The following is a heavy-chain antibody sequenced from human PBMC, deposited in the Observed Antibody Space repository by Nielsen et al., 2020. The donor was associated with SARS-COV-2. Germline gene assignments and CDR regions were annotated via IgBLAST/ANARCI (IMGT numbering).Heavy chain of an antibody. CDR2: ITSSSGTI. J-gene: IGHJ6*02. V-gene: IGHV3-48*01. CDR3: TRADRGYGLDV. D-gene: IGHD3-10*01. Sequence: GGSLRLSCAASGFSLSNYNMNWVRQAPGKGLEWVSHITSSSGTIYYADSVKGRFTISRDDSKNTLYLQMNSLKAEDTAIYYCTRADRGYGLDVWGQGTTVTVSS. CDR1: GFSLSNYN.